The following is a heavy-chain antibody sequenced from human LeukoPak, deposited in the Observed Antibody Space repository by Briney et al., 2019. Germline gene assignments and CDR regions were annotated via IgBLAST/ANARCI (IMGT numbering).Heavy chain of an antibody. CDR3: TRASRKTSGDTDGRANFGVVAPKWFDS. CDR2: LSRCNTYI. V-gene: IGHV3-21*01. J-gene: IGHJ5*01. Sequence: GGSLTLFRSVSLLRLNTYSIKWVRQAPGKGLEWVACLSRCNTYIYYAESVKGRFPISRDNAKNSVSLRRNSLRVEDTVLYYCTRASRKTSGDTDGRANFGVVAPKWFDSWG. D-gene: IGHD3-3*01. CDR1: LLRLNTYS.